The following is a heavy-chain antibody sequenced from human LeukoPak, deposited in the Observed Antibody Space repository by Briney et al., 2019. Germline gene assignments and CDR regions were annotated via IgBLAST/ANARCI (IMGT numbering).Heavy chain of an antibody. CDR1: GFTFSSYA. D-gene: IGHD6-13*01. J-gene: IGHJ4*02. V-gene: IGHV3-30*04. Sequence: GRSLRLSCAASGFTFSSYAMHWVRQAPGKGLEWVAVISYDGSNKYYAVSVKGRFTISRDNSKNTLYLQMNSLRAEDTAVYYCARLIIAAAGDYRGQGTLVTVSS. CDR3: ARLIIAAAGDY. CDR2: ISYDGSNK.